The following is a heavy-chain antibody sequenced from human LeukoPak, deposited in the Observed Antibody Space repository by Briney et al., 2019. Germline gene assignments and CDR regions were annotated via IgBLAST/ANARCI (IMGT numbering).Heavy chain of an antibody. J-gene: IGHJ4*02. D-gene: IGHD3-22*01. CDR1: GGSISSGPYY. Sequence: PSETLSLTCTVSGGSISSGPYYWGWIRQPPGKGLEWIGNIYYGENTYYNPSLKSRVTISIDTSKNQFYLKLSSLTAADTAVYYCARRDDSSGYHKIYDYWGPGTLVTVSS. CDR2: IYYGENT. CDR3: ARRDDSSGYHKIYDY. V-gene: IGHV4-39*01.